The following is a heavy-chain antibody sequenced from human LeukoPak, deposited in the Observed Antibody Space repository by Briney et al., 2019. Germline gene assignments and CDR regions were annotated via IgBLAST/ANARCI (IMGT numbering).Heavy chain of an antibody. V-gene: IGHV3-11*01. J-gene: IGHJ3*02. Sequence: GGSLRLSCAASGFTFSDYYMSWIRQAPGKGLEWVSYVSNSGSTIYYADSVKGRFTISRDNAKNSLYLQMSSLRAEDTAVYYCARARLGYCSSTSCYLDAFDIWGQGTMVTVSS. CDR2: VSNSGSTI. CDR1: GFTFSDYY. CDR3: ARARLGYCSSTSCYLDAFDI. D-gene: IGHD2-2*01.